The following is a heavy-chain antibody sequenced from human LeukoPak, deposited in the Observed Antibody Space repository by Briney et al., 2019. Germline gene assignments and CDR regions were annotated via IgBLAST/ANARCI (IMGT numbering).Heavy chain of an antibody. CDR2: ITSSSSYI. Sequence: GGSLRLSCAASGFTFSSYSMNWVRQAPGKGLEWVSSITSSSSYIYYADSVKGRFTISRHNPKNSLYLQLNSLRAEDTAVYYCASSSGWFEYFQHWGQGTLVTVSS. J-gene: IGHJ1*01. CDR3: ASSSGWFEYFQH. V-gene: IGHV3-21*04. CDR1: GFTFSSYS. D-gene: IGHD6-19*01.